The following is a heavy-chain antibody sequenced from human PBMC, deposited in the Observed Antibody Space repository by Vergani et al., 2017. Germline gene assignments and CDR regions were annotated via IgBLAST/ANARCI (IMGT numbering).Heavy chain of an antibody. CDR3: ARILDYYGSGSSANWFDP. V-gene: IGHV4-59*01. CDR2: IYYSGST. Sequence: QVQLQESGPGLVKPSETLSLTCTVSGGSISSYYWSWIRQPPGKGLEWIGYIYYSGSTNYNPSLKSRVTISVDTSKHQFSLKLSSVTAADTAVYYCARILDYYGSGSSANWFDPWGQGTLVTVSS. J-gene: IGHJ5*02. CDR1: GGSISSYY. D-gene: IGHD3-10*01.